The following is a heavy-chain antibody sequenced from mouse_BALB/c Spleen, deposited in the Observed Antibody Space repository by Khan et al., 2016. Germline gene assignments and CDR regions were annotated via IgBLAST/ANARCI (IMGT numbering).Heavy chain of an antibody. CDR1: GFTFSDYY. V-gene: IGHV5-4*02. J-gene: IGHJ1*01. CDR3: GRDRSGDFDV. CDR2: ISDGGSYT. Sequence: EVELVESGGGLVKPGGSLKLSCAASGFTFSDYYMYWVRQTPEKRLEWVATISDGGSYTYYPDSVKGRFTISRDNAKNNLYLQKSSLKPEHTAMYDGGRDRSGDFDVWGAGTTVTVSA.